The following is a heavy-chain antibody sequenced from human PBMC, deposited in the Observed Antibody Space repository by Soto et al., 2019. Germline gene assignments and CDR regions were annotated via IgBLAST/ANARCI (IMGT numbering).Heavy chain of an antibody. Sequence: SETLSLTCSVSGASVSSDSSYWGWFRQPPGKGLEWIGYFYYTGSTNYNPSLKNRVTISVDTSKNQFSLELSSVTAADTAVYYCASERIRSGYSHYYGLDVWGQGTTVTVSS. CDR2: FYYTGST. CDR1: GASVSSDSSY. V-gene: IGHV4-61*01. J-gene: IGHJ6*02. CDR3: ASERIRSGYSHYYGLDV. D-gene: IGHD3-3*01.